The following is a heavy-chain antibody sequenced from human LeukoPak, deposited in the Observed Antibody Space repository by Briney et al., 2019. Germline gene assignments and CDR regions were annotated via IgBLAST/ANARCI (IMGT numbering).Heavy chain of an antibody. CDR1: GGTFSSYA. CDR2: IIPILGIA. CDR3: ARAMQKPKYYGSGSHNWFDP. Sequence: ASVKVSCKASGGTFSSYAISWVRQAPGQGLEWMGRIIPILGIANYAQKFQGRVTITAEKSTSTAYMELSSLRSEDTAVYYCARAMQKPKYYGSGSHNWFDPWGQGALVTVSS. J-gene: IGHJ5*02. D-gene: IGHD3-10*01. V-gene: IGHV1-69*04.